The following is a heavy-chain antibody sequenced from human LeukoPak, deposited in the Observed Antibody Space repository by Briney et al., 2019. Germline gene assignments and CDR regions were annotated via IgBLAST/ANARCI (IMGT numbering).Heavy chain of an antibody. CDR3: ARGADIVVVVAAGSNWFDP. Sequence: PSETLSLTCAVYGGSFSGYYWSWIRQPPGKGLEWIGEINHSGSTNYNPSLKSRVTISVDTSKNQFSLKLSSVTAADTAVHYCARGADIVVVVAAGSNWFDPWGQGTLVTVSS. V-gene: IGHV4-34*01. J-gene: IGHJ5*02. CDR2: INHSGST. CDR1: GGSFSGYY. D-gene: IGHD2-15*01.